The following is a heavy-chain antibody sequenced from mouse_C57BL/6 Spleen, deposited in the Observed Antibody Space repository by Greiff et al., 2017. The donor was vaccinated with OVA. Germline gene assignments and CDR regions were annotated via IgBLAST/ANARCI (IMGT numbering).Heavy chain of an antibody. CDR3: ASFDYYGNSFAY. J-gene: IGHJ3*01. Sequence: VQLQQSGPELVKPGASVKISCKASGYTFTDYYMNWVKQSHGKSLEWIGDINPNNGGTSYNQKFKGKATLTVDKSSSTAYMELRSLTSEDSAVYYCASFDYYGNSFAYWGQGTLVTVSA. V-gene: IGHV1-26*01. D-gene: IGHD1-1*01. CDR2: INPNNGGT. CDR1: GYTFTDYY.